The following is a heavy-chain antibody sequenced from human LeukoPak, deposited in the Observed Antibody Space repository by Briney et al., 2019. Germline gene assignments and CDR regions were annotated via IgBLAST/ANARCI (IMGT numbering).Heavy chain of an antibody. Sequence: GGSLRFSCAASGFTFSSYAMSWVRQAPGKGLEWVSAISGSGGSTYYADSVKGRFTISRDNSKNTLYLQMNSLRAEDTAVYYCVGCSDGSCSDFDYWGRGTLVTVSS. D-gene: IGHD2-15*01. CDR3: VGCSDGSCSDFDY. J-gene: IGHJ4*02. V-gene: IGHV3-23*01. CDR2: ISGSGGST. CDR1: GFTFSSYA.